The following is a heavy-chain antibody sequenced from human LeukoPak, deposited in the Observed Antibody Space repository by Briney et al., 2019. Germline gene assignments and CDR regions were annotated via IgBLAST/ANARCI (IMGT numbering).Heavy chain of an antibody. D-gene: IGHD6-13*01. CDR2: ISSSSSYT. J-gene: IGHJ4*02. CDR1: GFTFSDYY. CDR3: ARVDSRTAQFDY. Sequence: PGGSLRLSCAASGFTFSDYYMSWIRQAPGKGLEWVSYISSSSSYTNYADSVKGRFTISRDNAKNSLYLQMNSLRAEDTAVYHCARVDSRTAQFDYWGQGTLVTVSS. V-gene: IGHV3-11*06.